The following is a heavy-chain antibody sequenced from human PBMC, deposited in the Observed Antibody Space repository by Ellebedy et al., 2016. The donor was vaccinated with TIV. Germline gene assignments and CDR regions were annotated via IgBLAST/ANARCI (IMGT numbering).Heavy chain of an antibody. Sequence: GESLKISXAASGFTFSNHYMDWVRQAPGKGLEWVGRTRDKANNYYTEYAASVRGRFTISRDNAKSSLYLQMNSLRIEDTAVYYCTKDLLRGIWGGSGRDYWGQGTLVTVSS. J-gene: IGHJ4*02. CDR3: TKDLLRGIWGGSGRDY. D-gene: IGHD7-27*01. CDR1: GFTFSNHY. CDR2: TRDKANNYYT. V-gene: IGHV3-72*01.